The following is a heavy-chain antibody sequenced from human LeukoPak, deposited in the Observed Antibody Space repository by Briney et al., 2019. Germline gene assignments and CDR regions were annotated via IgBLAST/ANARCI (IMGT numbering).Heavy chain of an antibody. J-gene: IGHJ6*02. CDR1: GYTFTSYD. CDR3: ARPGILEWLVADYYYYGMDV. V-gene: IGHV1-8*01. Sequence: ASGKVSFKASGYTFTSYDINWVRRATGQGLEGMGWMNPNSGNTGYAQKFQGRVTITADESTSTAYMELSSLRSEDTAVYYCARPGILEWLVADYYYYGMDVWGQGTTVTVSS. D-gene: IGHD3-3*01. CDR2: MNPNSGNT.